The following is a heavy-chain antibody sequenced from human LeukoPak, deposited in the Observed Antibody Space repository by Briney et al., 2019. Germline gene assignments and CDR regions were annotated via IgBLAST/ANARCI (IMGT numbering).Heavy chain of an antibody. CDR2: IIPIFGTA. Sequence: SVKVSCKASGGTFSSYAISWVRQAPGQGLEWMGGIIPIFGTANYAQKFQGRVTITADESTSTAYMELSSLRSEGTAVYYCARGMSVGYCSSTSCRTYYYYYMDVWGKGTTVTVSS. V-gene: IGHV1-69*13. CDR3: ARGMSVGYCSSTSCRTYYYYYMDV. J-gene: IGHJ6*03. CDR1: GGTFSSYA. D-gene: IGHD2-2*01.